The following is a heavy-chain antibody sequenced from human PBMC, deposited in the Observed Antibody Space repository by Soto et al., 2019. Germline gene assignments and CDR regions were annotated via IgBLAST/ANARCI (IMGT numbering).Heavy chain of an antibody. Sequence: PSETLSLTCTVSGGSVSSTSYYWSWIRQPPGRGLEWIAYIYHSGITNQNPSLKGRVTVSVDTSKNQFSLKLGSVTAADTAVYYCARTRISAVGYFFDYWGQGTLVTVSS. CDR3: ARTRISAVGYFFDY. CDR1: GGSVSSTSYY. D-gene: IGHD6-13*01. J-gene: IGHJ4*02. V-gene: IGHV4-61*01. CDR2: IYHSGIT.